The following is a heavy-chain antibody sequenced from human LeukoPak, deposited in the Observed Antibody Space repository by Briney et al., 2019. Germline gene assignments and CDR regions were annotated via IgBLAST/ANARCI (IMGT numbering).Heavy chain of an antibody. CDR1: GVTFSTYS. J-gene: IGHJ4*02. Sequence: GGSLRLSCAASGVTFSTYSMNWVRQAPGKGLEWVSYIRSGTTTIYYADSVKGRFIISRDNAKNSVYLQMNSLRVEDTAVYYCARDKGSSGWPIFDYWGQGTLVTVSS. D-gene: IGHD6-19*01. CDR2: IRSGTTTI. CDR3: ARDKGSSGWPIFDY. V-gene: IGHV3-48*01.